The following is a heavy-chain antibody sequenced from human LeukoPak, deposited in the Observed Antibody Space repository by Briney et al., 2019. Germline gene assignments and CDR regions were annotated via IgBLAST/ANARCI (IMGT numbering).Heavy chain of an antibody. J-gene: IGHJ4*02. Sequence: GGSLRLSCAASGFTFSSYSMNWVRQAPGKGLEWVSSISSSSSYIYYADSVKGRFTISRDNAKNSLYLQMDSLRAEDTAVYYCARVRNWNDSSVLDYWGQGTLVTVSS. CDR3: ARVRNWNDSSVLDY. CDR2: ISSSSSYI. CDR1: GFTFSSYS. D-gene: IGHD1-20*01. V-gene: IGHV3-21*01.